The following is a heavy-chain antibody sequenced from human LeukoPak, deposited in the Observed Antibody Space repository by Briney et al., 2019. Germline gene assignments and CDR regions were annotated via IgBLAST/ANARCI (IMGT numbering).Heavy chain of an antibody. Sequence: SETLSLTCAVYGGSFSGYYWTWIRQAPGKGLEWIGEINPSGRISYNPSLKSRVTISVDTSKNQFSLKLSSVTAADTAVYYCARSEGPVLLWFGESREHNWFDPWGQGTLVTVSS. D-gene: IGHD3-10*01. CDR1: GGSFSGYY. CDR2: INPSGRI. V-gene: IGHV4-34*01. J-gene: IGHJ5*02. CDR3: ARSEGPVLLWFGESREHNWFDP.